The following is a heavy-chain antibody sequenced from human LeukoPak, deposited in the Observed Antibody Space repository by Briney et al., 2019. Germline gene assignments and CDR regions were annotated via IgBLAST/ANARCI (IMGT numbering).Heavy chain of an antibody. J-gene: IGHJ5*02. V-gene: IGHV4-4*07. CDR3: ARGRGYSSTWSRPPNWFDP. Sequence: SETLSLTCTVSGGSISSYYWSWIRRPAGKGLEWIGRMDTSGNSNYNPSLKSRVTMSLDTSKNQFSLKLISVTAADTAVYYCARGRGYSSTWSRPPNWFDPWGQGTLVTVSS. D-gene: IGHD6-13*01. CDR2: MDTSGNS. CDR1: GGSISSYY.